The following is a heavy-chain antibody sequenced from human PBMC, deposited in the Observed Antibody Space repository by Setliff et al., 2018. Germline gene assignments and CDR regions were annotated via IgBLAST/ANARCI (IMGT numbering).Heavy chain of an antibody. J-gene: IGHJ5*02. CDR3: AKDSTSSTTGSGFDP. V-gene: IGHV3-23*01. Sequence: GGSLRLSCAASGFTFHDYAMHWVRQATGKWLEWVSAISGSGGSTYYADSVKGRFTISRDNSKNTLYLQMNSLRAEDTAVYYCAKDSTSSTTGSGFDPWGQGTLVTVSS. CDR2: ISGSGGST. D-gene: IGHD2-2*01. CDR1: GFTFHDYA.